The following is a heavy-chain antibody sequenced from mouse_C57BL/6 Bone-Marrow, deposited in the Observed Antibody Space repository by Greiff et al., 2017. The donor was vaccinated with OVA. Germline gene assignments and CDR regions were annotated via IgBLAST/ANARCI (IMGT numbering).Heavy chain of an antibody. D-gene: IGHD1-3*01. J-gene: IGHJ4*01. Sequence: QVQLQQPGAELVRPGSSVKLSCKASGYTFTSYWMHWVKQRPIQGLEWIGNIDPSDSETHYNQKFKDKATLTVDKSSSTAYMQLSSLTSEDSAVYYCARILTWGYYAMDYWGQGTSVTVSS. CDR1: GYTFTSYW. CDR2: IDPSDSET. CDR3: ARILTWGYYAMDY. V-gene: IGHV1-52*01.